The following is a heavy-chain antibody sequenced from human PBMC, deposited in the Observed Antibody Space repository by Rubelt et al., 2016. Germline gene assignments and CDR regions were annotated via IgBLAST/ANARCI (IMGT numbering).Heavy chain of an antibody. D-gene: IGHD3-16*01. J-gene: IGHJ4*02. CDR2: INPSGGST. CDR3: ARNEGGGLDY. V-gene: IGHV1-46*01. Sequence: QVQLVQSGAEVKKPGASVNISCKASGYSFTKYMHWVRQALGQGLEWMGFINPSGGSTSYAQKFQDSVIMTRDTSTSKVEMELSSLKSEDTAVFYCARNEGGGLDYWGQGTLVTVSS. CDR1: GYSFTKY.